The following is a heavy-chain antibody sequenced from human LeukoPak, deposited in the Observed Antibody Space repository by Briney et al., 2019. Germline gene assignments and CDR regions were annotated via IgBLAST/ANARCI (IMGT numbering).Heavy chain of an antibody. Sequence: GGSLRLSCAASGFTVSSNYMSWVRQAPGKGLEWVSVIYSGGSTYYADSVKGRFTISRHNSKNTLYLQMNSLRAEDTAVYYCARVLRYYGSGHGMDVWGQGTTVTVSS. J-gene: IGHJ6*02. D-gene: IGHD3-22*01. V-gene: IGHV3-53*04. CDR3: ARVLRYYGSGHGMDV. CDR1: GFTVSSNY. CDR2: IYSGGST.